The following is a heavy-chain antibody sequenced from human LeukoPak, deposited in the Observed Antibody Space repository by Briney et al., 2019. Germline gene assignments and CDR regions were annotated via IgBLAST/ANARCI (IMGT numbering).Heavy chain of an antibody. CDR1: GGSFSGYY. Sequence: SETLSLTCAVYGGSFSGYYWSWIRQPPGKGLEWIGEINHSGSTNYNPSLESRVTISVDTSKNQFSLKLSSVTAADTAVYYCAREIPYDFWSGYYNNHFDYWGQGTLVTDS. CDR3: AREIPYDFWSGYYNNHFDY. V-gene: IGHV4-34*01. D-gene: IGHD3-3*01. CDR2: INHSGST. J-gene: IGHJ4*02.